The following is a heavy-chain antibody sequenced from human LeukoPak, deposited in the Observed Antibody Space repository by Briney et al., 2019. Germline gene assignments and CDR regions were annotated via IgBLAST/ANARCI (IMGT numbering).Heavy chain of an antibody. V-gene: IGHV1-2*02. CDR3: ARDGPLWIYYYYYGMDV. CDR2: INPNSGGT. Sequence: GASVKVSRKASGYTFTGYYMHWVRQAPGQGLEWMGWINPNSGGTNYAQKFQGRVTMTRDTSISTAYMELSRLRSDDTAVYYCARDGPLWIYYYYYGMDVWGQGTTVTVSS. CDR1: GYTFTGYY. J-gene: IGHJ6*02. D-gene: IGHD5-12*01.